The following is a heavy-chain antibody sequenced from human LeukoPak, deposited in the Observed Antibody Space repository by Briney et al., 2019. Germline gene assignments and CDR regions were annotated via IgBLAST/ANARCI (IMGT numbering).Heavy chain of an antibody. CDR3: ARAREGSLHSYYYGSGSYDAFDI. V-gene: IGHV4-59*01. J-gene: IGHJ3*02. CDR2: IYYSGST. CDR1: GGSISSYY. D-gene: IGHD3-10*01. Sequence: PSETLSLTCTVSGGSISSYYWSWIRQPPGKGLEWTGYIYYSGSTNYNPSLKSRVTISVDTSKNQFSLKLSSVTAADTAVYYCARAREGSLHSYYYGSGSYDAFDIWGQGTMVTVSS.